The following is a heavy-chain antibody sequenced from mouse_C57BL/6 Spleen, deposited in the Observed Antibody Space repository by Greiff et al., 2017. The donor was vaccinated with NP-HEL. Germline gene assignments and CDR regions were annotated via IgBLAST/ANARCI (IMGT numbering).Heavy chain of an antibody. V-gene: IGHV5-17*01. D-gene: IGHD2-1*01. CDR2: ISSGSSTI. CDR1: GFTFSDYG. Sequence: EVMLVESGGGLVKPGGSLKLSCAASGFTFSDYGMHWVRQAPEKGLEWVAYISSGSSTIYYADTVKGRFTISRDNAKNTLFLQMTSLRSEDTAMYYCARAHGNYFAWFAYWGQGTLVTVSA. J-gene: IGHJ3*01. CDR3: ARAHGNYFAWFAY.